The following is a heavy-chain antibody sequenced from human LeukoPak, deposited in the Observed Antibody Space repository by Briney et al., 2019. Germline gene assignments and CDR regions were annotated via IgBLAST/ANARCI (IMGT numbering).Heavy chain of an antibody. CDR1: GFTFSSYW. J-gene: IGHJ4*02. CDR2: IKEDGSEK. CDR3: ARGRGLTLSYHYFDY. D-gene: IGHD3-10*01. V-gene: IGHV3-7*02. Sequence: GGSLRLSCVASGFTFSSYWMSWVRQAPGKGLEWVANIKEDGSEKYYVDSVKGRFTISRDNAKNSLYLQLNSLRDEDTAVYYCARGRGLTLSYHYFDYWGQGTLVTVSS.